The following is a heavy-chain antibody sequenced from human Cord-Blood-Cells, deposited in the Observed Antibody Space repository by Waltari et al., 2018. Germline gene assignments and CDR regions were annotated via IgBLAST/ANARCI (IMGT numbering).Heavy chain of an antibody. Sequence: QVQLVQSGAEVKKPGASVKVSCKASGYTFTSYGISWVRQAPGQGLEWMGWISAYNGNTNYAQKLQGRVTMTTDTSTSTAYMGLRSRGSDDTAVYYCARLDCSSTSCYVGYAFDIWGQGTMVTVSS. CDR3: ARLDCSSTSCYVGYAFDI. CDR1: GYTFTSYG. D-gene: IGHD2-2*01. V-gene: IGHV1-18*01. CDR2: ISAYNGNT. J-gene: IGHJ3*02.